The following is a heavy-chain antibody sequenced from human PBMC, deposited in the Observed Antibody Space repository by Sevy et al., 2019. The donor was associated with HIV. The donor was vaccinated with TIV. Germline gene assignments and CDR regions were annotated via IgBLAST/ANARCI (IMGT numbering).Heavy chain of an antibody. D-gene: IGHD3-3*01. CDR3: ARDSGITIFGVVIPGGWFDP. Sequence: ASVKVPCKASGYTFTSYGISWVRQAPGQGLEWMGWISGYNGNTNYAQKLQGRVTMTTDTSTSTAYMELRSLRSDDTAVYYCARDSGITIFGVVIPGGWFDPWGQGTLVTVSS. V-gene: IGHV1-18*04. CDR1: GYTFTSYG. CDR2: ISGYNGNT. J-gene: IGHJ5*02.